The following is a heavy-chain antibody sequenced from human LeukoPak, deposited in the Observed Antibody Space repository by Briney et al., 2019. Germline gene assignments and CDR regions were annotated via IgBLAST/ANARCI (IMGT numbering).Heavy chain of an antibody. D-gene: IGHD1-26*01. CDR3: ARALYTGTYLHSFDI. Sequence: SETLSLTCTVSGASISTYYWGWLRQPPGKELEWIGYIFYSGNTNYNPSLESRVSILVDTSKNQFSLKLTSVTAADTAVYYCARALYTGTYLHSFDIWGQGTMVTVSS. J-gene: IGHJ3*02. CDR1: GASISTYY. V-gene: IGHV4-59*01. CDR2: IFYSGNT.